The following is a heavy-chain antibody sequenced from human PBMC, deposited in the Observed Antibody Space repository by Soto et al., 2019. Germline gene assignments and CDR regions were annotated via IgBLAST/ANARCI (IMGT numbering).Heavy chain of an antibody. D-gene: IGHD4-17*01. V-gene: IGHV1-2*04. Sequence: QVQLVQSGAEVKKPGASVKVSCKASGYTFTGYYMHWVRQAPGQGLEWMGWINPNSGGTNYAQKFQGWVTMTRDTSISTAYMELSRLRSDDTAVYYCARDLDYGGPKHNYYYGMDVWGQGTTVTVSS. CDR1: GYTFTGYY. CDR2: INPNSGGT. J-gene: IGHJ6*02. CDR3: ARDLDYGGPKHNYYYGMDV.